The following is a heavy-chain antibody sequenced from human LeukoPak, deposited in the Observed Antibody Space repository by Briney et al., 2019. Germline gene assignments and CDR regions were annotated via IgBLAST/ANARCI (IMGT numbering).Heavy chain of an antibody. D-gene: IGHD4-17*01. V-gene: IGHV3-21*01. CDR2: ISCSSSYI. J-gene: IGHJ6*03. CDR3: ARDQSSPTVTTLGYYYYMDV. Sequence: GGSLRLSCAASGFTFSSYSMHWVRQAPGKGLEWVASISCSSSYIYYADSVKGRFTISRDNAKNSLYLQMNSLRAEDTAVYYCARDQSSPTVTTLGYYYYMDVWGKGTTVTVSS. CDR1: GFTFSSYS.